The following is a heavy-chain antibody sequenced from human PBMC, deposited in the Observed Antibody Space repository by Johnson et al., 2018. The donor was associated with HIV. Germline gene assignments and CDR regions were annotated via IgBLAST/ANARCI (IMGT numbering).Heavy chain of an antibody. CDR2: IYSGGRT. D-gene: IGHD6-19*01. CDR3: SCSGNRQWLVRGAFDI. V-gene: IGHV3-66*01. Sequence: VRLVESGGGLVQPGGSLRLSCAASGFTVSSNYMRWVRQATGKGLEWVSVIYSGGRTYYADSARGRGTISRDNSKNTLYLQMNSLRAEDTAVYYGSCSGNRQWLVRGAFDIWGQGTMVTVSS. CDR1: GFTVSSNY. J-gene: IGHJ3*02.